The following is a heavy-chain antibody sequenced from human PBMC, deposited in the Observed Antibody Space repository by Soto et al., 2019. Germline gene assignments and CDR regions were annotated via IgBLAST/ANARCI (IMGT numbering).Heavy chain of an antibody. Sequence: EVQLLESGGGLVQPGGSLRLSCAASGFTFSSYAMSWVRQAPGKGLEWVSAISGSGFSTYYADSVKGRFTISRDNSKSTLYLQMNSLRAEDTALYYCAKDRGVYCSGGSCYLNWFDPWGRGTLVTVSS. CDR2: ISGSGFST. D-gene: IGHD2-15*01. CDR1: GFTFSSYA. J-gene: IGHJ5*02. CDR3: AKDRGVYCSGGSCYLNWFDP. V-gene: IGHV3-23*01.